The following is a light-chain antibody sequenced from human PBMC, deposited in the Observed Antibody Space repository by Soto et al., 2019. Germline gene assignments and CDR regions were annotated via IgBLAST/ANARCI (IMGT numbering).Light chain of an antibody. CDR2: DNN. V-gene: IGLV1-51*01. CDR3: ATWDSSLSSGV. CDR1: SSNIGKNY. Sequence: QSVLTQPPSVSAAPGQKVTISCSGRSSNIGKNYVSWYQQLPGTAPKLLIYDNNNRPSGIPDRCSGSKSGTSATLGITGLQTGDEADYYCATWDSSLSSGVFGGGTKLTVL. J-gene: IGLJ2*01.